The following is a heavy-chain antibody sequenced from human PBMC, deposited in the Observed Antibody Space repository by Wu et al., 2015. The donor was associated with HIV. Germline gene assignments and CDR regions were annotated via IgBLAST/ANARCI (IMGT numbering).Heavy chain of an antibody. V-gene: IGHV1-69*13. CDR3: ASYPSNYYGSGSYYKGAFDI. CDR2: IIPIFGTA. Sequence: QVQLVQSGAEVKKPGSSVKVSCKASGGTFSSYAISWVRQAPGQGLEWMGRIIPIFGTANYAQKFQGRVTITADESTSTAYMELSSLRSEDTAVYYCASYPSNYYGSGSYYKGAFDIWGQGTMVTVSS. J-gene: IGHJ3*02. D-gene: IGHD3-10*01. CDR1: GGTFSSYA.